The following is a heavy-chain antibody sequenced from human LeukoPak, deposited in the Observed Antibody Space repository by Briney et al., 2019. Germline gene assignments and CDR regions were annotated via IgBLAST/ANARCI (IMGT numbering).Heavy chain of an antibody. Sequence: GGSLRLSCAASGFTFSRFGKNWVRQAPGKGLEWISYISSSSSAIYYADSVKGRFTISRDNAKNSLYLQTNSLRAEDTAVYYCARAQYYSDSTGYYYLHYWGQGTLVTVSS. CDR3: ARAQYYSDSTGYYYLHY. V-gene: IGHV3-48*01. CDR2: ISSSSSAI. D-gene: IGHD3-22*01. CDR1: GFTFSRFG. J-gene: IGHJ4*02.